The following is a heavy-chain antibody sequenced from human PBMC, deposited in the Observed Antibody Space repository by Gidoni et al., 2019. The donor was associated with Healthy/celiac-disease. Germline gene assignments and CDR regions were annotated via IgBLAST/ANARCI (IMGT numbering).Heavy chain of an antibody. V-gene: IGHV3-53*02. D-gene: IGHD6-13*01. Sequence: EVQLVETGGGLIQPGGSLRLSCAASRFTVSSNYMSWVRQAPGKGLEWVSVIYSGGSTYYADSVKGRFTISRDNSKNTLYLQMNSLRAEDTAVYYCARGFSQGYSSSWYDYWGQGTLVTVSS. CDR3: ARGFSQGYSSSWYDY. CDR1: RFTVSSNY. J-gene: IGHJ4*02. CDR2: IYSGGST.